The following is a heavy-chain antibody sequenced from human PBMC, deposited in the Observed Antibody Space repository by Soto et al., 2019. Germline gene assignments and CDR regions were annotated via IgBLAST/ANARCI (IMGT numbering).Heavy chain of an antibody. Sequence: PSETLSLTCAVSGGSISLSNWWSWVRQSPGKGLQWVGDIYHSGSTNYNPSLKSRVTMSVDKSRNRFSLKLTSVTAADTAVYFCANLSYSRGFIDCSGPGTIVTV. J-gene: IGHJ4*02. CDR2: IYHSGST. CDR3: ANLSYSRGFIDC. D-gene: IGHD6-19*01. V-gene: IGHV4-4*02. CDR1: GGSISLSNW.